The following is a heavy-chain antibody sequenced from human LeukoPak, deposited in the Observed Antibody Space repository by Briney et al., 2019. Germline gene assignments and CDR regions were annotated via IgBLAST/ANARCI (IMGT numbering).Heavy chain of an antibody. J-gene: IGHJ6*03. CDR2: ISAYNGNT. CDR1: GYTFTSYG. D-gene: IGHD6-13*01. CDR3: ARETYSSSWNYYMDV. V-gene: IGHV1-18*01. Sequence: ASVKVSCKASGYTFTSYGISWVRQAPGQGLEWMGWISAYNGNTNYAQKLQGRVTMTTDTSTSTAYMELRSLRSDDTAVYYCARETYSSSWNYYMDVWGKGTTVTVSS.